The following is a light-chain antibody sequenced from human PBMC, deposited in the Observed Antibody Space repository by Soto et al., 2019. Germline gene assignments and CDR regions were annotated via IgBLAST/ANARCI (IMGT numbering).Light chain of an antibody. Sequence: EIELTQSPGTLSLSPGEGATLSCRASQSVSSSFLAWYQQKPGQAPRLLIYGASSRATGIPDRFSGSGSGTDFILTISRLEPEDFAVYYCQQYDSSPWTFGQGTKVEIK. J-gene: IGKJ1*01. CDR3: QQYDSSPWT. CDR2: GAS. CDR1: QSVSSSF. V-gene: IGKV3-20*01.